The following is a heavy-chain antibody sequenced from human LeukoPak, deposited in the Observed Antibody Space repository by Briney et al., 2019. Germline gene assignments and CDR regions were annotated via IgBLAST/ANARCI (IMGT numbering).Heavy chain of an antibody. CDR2: ISANSGET. D-gene: IGHD2-2*01. V-gene: IGHV1-18*04. CDR3: ARVPPSAHQLLSSDY. J-gene: IGHJ4*02. Sequence: VGSVKVSCMASGYTFTNYGISWVRQAPGQGLEWVAWISANSGETRYAQTLQGRLTMTTDTATTTAYMELRSRRPDDTAVYYCARVPPSAHQLLSSDYWGQGTQVTVSS. CDR1: GYTFTNYG.